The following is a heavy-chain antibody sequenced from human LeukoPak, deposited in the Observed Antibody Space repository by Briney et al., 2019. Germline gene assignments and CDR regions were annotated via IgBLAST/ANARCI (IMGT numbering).Heavy chain of an antibody. V-gene: IGHV3-23*01. CDR3: AKDAALYCSGGACHGERYYFDS. CDR1: GFTFSSFA. Sequence: PGGSLRLSCAASGFTFSSFAMNWVRQAPGKGLEWVSIISGSAGSTNYADSVMGRFTISRDNSKNMLYLQMNSLRAEDTAIYYCAKDAALYCSGGACHGERYYFDSWGQGTLVTVSS. D-gene: IGHD2-15*01. CDR2: ISGSAGST. J-gene: IGHJ4*02.